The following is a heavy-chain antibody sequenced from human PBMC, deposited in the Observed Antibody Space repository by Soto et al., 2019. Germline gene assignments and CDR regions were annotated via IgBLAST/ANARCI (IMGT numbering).Heavy chain of an antibody. CDR2: IIPFLGIA. CDR3: ARGVAGTLDY. V-gene: IGHV1-69*02. Sequence: QVQLVQSGAEVKKPGSSVKVSCKASGGTFSSYTISWVRQAPGQGLEWMGRIIPFLGIANYAQKFQGRVTITADKSTSTAYMELSSLRSEDTAVYYCARGVAGTLDYWGQGTLVTVSS. J-gene: IGHJ4*02. D-gene: IGHD6-19*01. CDR1: GGTFSSYT.